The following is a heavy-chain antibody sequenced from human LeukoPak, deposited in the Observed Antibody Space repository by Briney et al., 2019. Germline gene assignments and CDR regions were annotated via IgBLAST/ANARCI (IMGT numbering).Heavy chain of an antibody. CDR1: GFTFSSYG. CDR2: IWYDGSNK. J-gene: IGHJ4*02. V-gene: IGHV3-33*01. Sequence: QPGRSLRLSCAASGFTFSSYGMHWVRQAPGKGLEWGTVIWYDGSNKYYADSVKGRFTISRDNSKNTLYLQMNSLRAEDTAVYYCARDHDYGGNSPFDYWGQGTLVTVSS. CDR3: ARDHDYGGNSPFDY. D-gene: IGHD4-23*01.